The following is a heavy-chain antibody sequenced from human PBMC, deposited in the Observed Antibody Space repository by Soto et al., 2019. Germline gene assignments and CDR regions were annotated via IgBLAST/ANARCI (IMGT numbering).Heavy chain of an antibody. CDR2: IYYSGST. CDR3: ARESQLGPIDY. CDR1: GGSISSGDYY. Sequence: SETLSLTCTVSGGSISSGDYYWSWIRQPPGKGLEWIGYIYYSGSTYYNPSLKSRVTISVDTSKNQFSLKLSSVTAADTAVYYCARESQLGPIDYWGQGTLVTVAS. V-gene: IGHV4-30-4*01. J-gene: IGHJ4*02. D-gene: IGHD7-27*01.